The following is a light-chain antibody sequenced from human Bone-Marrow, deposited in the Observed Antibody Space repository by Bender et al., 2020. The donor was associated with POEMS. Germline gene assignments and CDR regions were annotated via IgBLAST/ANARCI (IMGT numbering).Light chain of an antibody. Sequence: QSALTQPRSVSGYPGQSVTISCTGTSSDVGYYNFVSWYQQHPGKAPKLMIYDVSNRPSGVPDRFSGSKSGNTASLTVSGLQAEDEADYYCGAYAGRNTYVLFGGGTKLTVL. CDR3: GAYAGRNTYVL. CDR2: DVS. V-gene: IGLV2-11*01. J-gene: IGLJ2*01. CDR1: SSDVGYYNF.